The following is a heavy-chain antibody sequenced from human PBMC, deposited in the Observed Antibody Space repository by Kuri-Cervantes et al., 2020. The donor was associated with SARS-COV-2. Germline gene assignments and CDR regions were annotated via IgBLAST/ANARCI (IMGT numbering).Heavy chain of an antibody. CDR3: ARTYKSSSSSGYYGMDV. D-gene: IGHD6-6*01. J-gene: IGHJ6*02. V-gene: IGHV4-39*07. CDR1: GGSISSSSYY. Sequence: SETLSLTCTVSGGSISSSSYYWGWIRQPPGKGLEWIGEINHSGSTNYNPSLKSRVTISVDTSKNQFSLKLSSVTAADTAVYYCARTYKSSSSSGYYGMDVWGQGTTVTVSS. CDR2: INHSGST.